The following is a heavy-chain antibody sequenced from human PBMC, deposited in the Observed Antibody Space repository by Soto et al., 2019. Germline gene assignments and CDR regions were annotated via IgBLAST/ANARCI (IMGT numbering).Heavy chain of an antibody. Sequence: SEMMSLTRSVGDGSICSSSYYWGWIRQPPGKGLEWIGSIYYSGSTYYNPSLKSRVTISVDTSKNQFSLKLSSVTAADTAVYYCARHLTPASKVLRFSVYWFDPGGQGTLVTVSS. V-gene: IGHV4-39*01. CDR1: DGSICSSSYY. J-gene: IGHJ5*02. CDR2: IYYSGST. CDR3: ARHLTPASKVLRFSVYWFDP. D-gene: IGHD3-3*01.